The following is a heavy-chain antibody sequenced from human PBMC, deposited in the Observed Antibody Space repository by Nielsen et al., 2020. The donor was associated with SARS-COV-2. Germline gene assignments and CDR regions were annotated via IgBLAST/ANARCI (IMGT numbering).Heavy chain of an antibody. V-gene: IGHV1-18*01. CDR1: GYTFTSYG. D-gene: IGHD3-10*01. CDR3: ARDSFVTMVRGVMKYYYYGMDV. J-gene: IGHJ6*02. Sequence: ASVKVSCKASGYTFTSYGLSWVRQAPGQGLEWMGWISAYNGNTNYAQKLQGRVTMTTDTSTSTAYMELRSLRSDDTAVYYCARDSFVTMVRGVMKYYYYGMDVWGQGTTVTVSS. CDR2: ISAYNGNT.